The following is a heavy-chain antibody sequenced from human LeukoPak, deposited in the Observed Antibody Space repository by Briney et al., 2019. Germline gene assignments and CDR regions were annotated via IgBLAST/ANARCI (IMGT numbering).Heavy chain of an antibody. J-gene: IGHJ5*02. D-gene: IGHD2-15*01. CDR3: ARLKAKGFVSNWFDP. CDR1: GGSISSSSYY. CDR2: IYYSGST. V-gene: IGHV4-39*07. Sequence: SETLSLTCTVSGGSISSSSYYWGWIRQPPGKGLEGIGSIYYSGSTYYNPSLKSRVTISVDTSKNQSSLKLSSVPAADSAVYYCARLKAKGFVSNWFDPWGQGTLVTVSS.